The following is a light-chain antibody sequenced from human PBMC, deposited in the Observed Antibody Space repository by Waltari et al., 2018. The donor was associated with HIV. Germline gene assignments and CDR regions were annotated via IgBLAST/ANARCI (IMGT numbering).Light chain of an antibody. CDR2: GAS. V-gene: IGKV3-20*01. J-gene: IGKJ3*01. CDR1: QSVSSSY. CDR3: QQYGSSRT. Sequence: EIVLTQSPGTLSLSPGERATLSCRASQSVSSSYLAWYQQKPGQAPRLLIYGASSRATGIPDRFSGSGSGTDFTLTISRLEPEDFAVYYCQQYGSSRTFGPGTKVDIK.